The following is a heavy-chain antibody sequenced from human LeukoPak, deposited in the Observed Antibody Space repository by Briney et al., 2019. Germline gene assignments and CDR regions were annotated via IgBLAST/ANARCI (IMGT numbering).Heavy chain of an antibody. Sequence: ASVKVSCKASGYTFTSYYMHWVRQAPGQGLEWMGIINPSGGSTSYAQKFQGRVTMTRDTSTSTVYMELSSLRSEDTAVYYCARALPLNFWSGYPPPDAFDIWGQGTMVTVSS. V-gene: IGHV1-46*01. J-gene: IGHJ3*02. CDR3: ARALPLNFWSGYPPPDAFDI. CDR1: GYTFTSYY. D-gene: IGHD3-3*01. CDR2: INPSGGST.